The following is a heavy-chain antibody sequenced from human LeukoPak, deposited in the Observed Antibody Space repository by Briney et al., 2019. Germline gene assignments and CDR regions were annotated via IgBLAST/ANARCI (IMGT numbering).Heavy chain of an antibody. V-gene: IGHV1-46*01. CDR3: ASEFPHRLELAYFDY. CDR1: GYTFTSYY. CDR2: INPSGGST. D-gene: IGHD1-7*01. Sequence: ASVKVSCKASGYTFTSYYKHWVRQAPGQGLEWMGIINPSGGSTSYAQKFQGRVTMTRDTSTSTVYMELSSLRSEDTAVYYCASEFPHRLELAYFDYWGQGTLVTVSS. J-gene: IGHJ4*02.